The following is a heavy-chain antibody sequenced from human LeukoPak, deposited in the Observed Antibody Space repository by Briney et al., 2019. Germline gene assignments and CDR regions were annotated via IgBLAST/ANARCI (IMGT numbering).Heavy chain of an antibody. CDR1: GFTFSRYA. CDR3: ARSWIPVLGSLLPLVY. V-gene: IGHV3-64*02. D-gene: IGHD5-18*01. J-gene: IGHJ1*01. CDR2: ISANGSST. Sequence: RGSLTLACAASGFTFSRYAIHWVRQAPGQGLEYVSAISANGSSTYYADSVRGRFTISRDNSKNTVYLQVGSLRPEDMAVYYCARSWIPVLGSLLPLVYWGQDPLHTVSS.